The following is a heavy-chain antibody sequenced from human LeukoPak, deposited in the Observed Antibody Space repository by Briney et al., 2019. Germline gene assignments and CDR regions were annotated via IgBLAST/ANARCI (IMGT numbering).Heavy chain of an antibody. V-gene: IGHV3-23*01. Sequence: GGSLRLSCAASRFTFSSYVMSWVRQAPGRGLEWVSAISGSGGSTYYADSVKGRFTISRDNSKNTLYLQMNSLRAEDTAVYYCAKARDAAGPYYYYGMDVWGQGTTVTVSS. D-gene: IGHD5-24*01. J-gene: IGHJ6*02. CDR3: AKARDAAGPYYYYGMDV. CDR2: ISGSGGST. CDR1: RFTFSSYV.